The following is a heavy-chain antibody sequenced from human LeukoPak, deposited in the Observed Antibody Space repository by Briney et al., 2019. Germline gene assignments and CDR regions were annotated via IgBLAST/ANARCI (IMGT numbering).Heavy chain of an antibody. J-gene: IGHJ4*02. V-gene: IGHV3-53*01. CDR1: GFTVSSSY. CDR2: IYSGGKA. CDR3: AKDKRTGYSSSWYVFDY. D-gene: IGHD6-13*01. Sequence: GGSLRLSCAASGFTVSSSYMSWVRQAPGKGLEWVSVIYSGGKAYYADSVKGRFTISRDNSKNTLYLQMNSLRAEDTAVYYCAKDKRTGYSSSWYVFDYWGQGTLVTVSS.